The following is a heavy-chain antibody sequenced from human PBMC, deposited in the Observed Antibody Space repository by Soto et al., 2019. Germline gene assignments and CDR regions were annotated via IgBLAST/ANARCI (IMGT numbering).Heavy chain of an antibody. CDR3: AGIVATTYYFDY. J-gene: IGHJ4*02. V-gene: IGHV4-39*01. CDR2: IYYSGST. D-gene: IGHD5-12*01. Sequence: PSETLSLTCTVSGGSISSSSYYWGWIRHPPGKGLEWIGSIYYSGSTYYNQSLKSRVTISVDTSKNQFSLKLSSVTAADSAVYYCAGIVATTYYFDYWGQGTLVTVS. CDR1: GGSISSSSYY.